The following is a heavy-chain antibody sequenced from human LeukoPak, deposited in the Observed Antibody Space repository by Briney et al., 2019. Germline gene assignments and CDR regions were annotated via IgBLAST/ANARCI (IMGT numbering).Heavy chain of an antibody. J-gene: IGHJ4*02. D-gene: IGHD3-22*01. CDR1: GFTFSCYW. V-gene: IGHV3-7*01. Sequence: SGGSLRLSCAASGFTFSCYWMHWVRQAPGKGLEWVANIKQDGSEKYYVDSAKGRFTISRDNAKNSLYLQMNSLRAEDTAVYSCVRDGDTSGYTNWGQGTLVTVSS. CDR3: VRDGDTSGYTN. CDR2: IKQDGSEK.